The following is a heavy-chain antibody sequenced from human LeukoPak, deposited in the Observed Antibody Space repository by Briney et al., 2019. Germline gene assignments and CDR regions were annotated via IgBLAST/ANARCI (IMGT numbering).Heavy chain of an antibody. Sequence: PGGSLRLSCAASGLTFNNYWMNWVRQAPGKGLEWVANIKQDGSEKKYVDSVKGRFTISRDNTKKSLYLQMNSLRAEDTAVYYCARGKYDSSGYPLLGFDYWGQGTLVTVSS. CDR2: IKQDGSEK. CDR1: GLTFNNYW. D-gene: IGHD3-22*01. CDR3: ARGKYDSSGYPLLGFDY. J-gene: IGHJ4*02. V-gene: IGHV3-7*01.